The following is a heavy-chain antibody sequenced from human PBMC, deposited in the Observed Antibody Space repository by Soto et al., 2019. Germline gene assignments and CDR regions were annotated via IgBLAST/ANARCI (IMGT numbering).Heavy chain of an antibody. Sequence: QLRLQESGPGLVKPSETLSLTCSISGGSITASVWWPWVRLTPEKGLQWIGEVFHTGSVNYNPSLQSRLTISVDKSMGQFSLRLTSVTAADTAVYYCARKAWTRLDYWGQGALVTVSS. J-gene: IGHJ4*02. CDR1: GGSITASVW. CDR2: VFHTGSV. CDR3: ARKAWTRLDY. V-gene: IGHV4-4*02. D-gene: IGHD1-1*01.